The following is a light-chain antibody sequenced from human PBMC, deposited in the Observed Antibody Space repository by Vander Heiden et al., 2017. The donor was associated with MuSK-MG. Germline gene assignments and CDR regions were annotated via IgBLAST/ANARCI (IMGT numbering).Light chain of an antibody. CDR2: EVS. CDR1: SSDVGGYHY. CDR3: SSYAGSNNLI. Sequence: QSALTQPPSASGSPGQSVTISCTGTSSDVGGYHYVSWYQQHPGKAPKLMIFEVSRRPSGVPDRFSASKSGNTASLTVSGLQAEDEADYYCSSYAGSNNLIFGGGTKLTVL. J-gene: IGLJ2*01. V-gene: IGLV2-8*01.